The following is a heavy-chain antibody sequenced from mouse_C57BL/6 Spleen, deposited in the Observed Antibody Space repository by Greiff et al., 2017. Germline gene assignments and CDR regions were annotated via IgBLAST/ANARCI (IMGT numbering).Heavy chain of an antibody. CDR1: GYTFTSYW. CDR2: IEPSDSYT. D-gene: IGHD1-1*01. V-gene: IGHV1-69*01. Sequence: QVQLQQPGAELVMPGASVKLSCKASGYTFTSYWMHWVKQRPGQGLEWIGEIEPSDSYTNYNQKFKGKSTLTVDKSSSTAYMQLSSLTSEDSAVYYCARGTTVVAPRGYAMDYWGQGTSVTVSS. J-gene: IGHJ4*01. CDR3: ARGTTVVAPRGYAMDY.